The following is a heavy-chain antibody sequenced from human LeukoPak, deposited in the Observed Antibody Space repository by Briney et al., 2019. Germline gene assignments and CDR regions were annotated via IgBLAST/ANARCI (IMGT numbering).Heavy chain of an antibody. CDR1: GGSISSSSYY. D-gene: IGHD1-1*01. V-gene: IGHV4-39*01. J-gene: IGHJ4*02. Sequence: SETLSLPCTVSGGSISSSSYYWGWIRQPPGKGLEWIGSIYYSGSTYYNPSLKSRVTISVDTSKNQFSLKLSSVTAADTAVYYCARLSTTGTTGAFDYWGQGTLVTVSS. CDR3: ARLSTTGTTGAFDY. CDR2: IYYSGST.